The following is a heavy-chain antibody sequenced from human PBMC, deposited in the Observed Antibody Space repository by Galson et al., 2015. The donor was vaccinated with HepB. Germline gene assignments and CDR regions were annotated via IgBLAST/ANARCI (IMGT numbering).Heavy chain of an antibody. Sequence: SLRLSCAASGFTVSSYYMSWVRQAPGKGLEWVSVIYSGGNTYYADSVKGRFTISRDNSKNTLYIQMNSLRAEDTAVYYCAREGPCSSSSCNYFDYWGQGTLVTVSS. CDR1: GFTVSSYY. V-gene: IGHV3-53*01. CDR3: AREGPCSSSSCNYFDY. D-gene: IGHD2-2*01. CDR2: IYSGGNT. J-gene: IGHJ4*02.